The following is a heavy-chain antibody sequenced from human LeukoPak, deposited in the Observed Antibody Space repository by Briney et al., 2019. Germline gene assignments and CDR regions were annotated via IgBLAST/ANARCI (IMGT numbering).Heavy chain of an antibody. D-gene: IGHD1-26*01. CDR3: ARHILGGPAFDM. CDR2: MDPSDSYT. Sequence: PGGSLRLSCTGSGFSFSTYWISWVRQMPGKGLEWMGTMDPSDSYTNYSPSFQGHVTISADKSISTAYLQWSSLKASDIAMYYCARHILGGPAFDMWGQGTMVTVSS. J-gene: IGHJ3*02. V-gene: IGHV5-10-1*01. CDR1: GFSFSTYW.